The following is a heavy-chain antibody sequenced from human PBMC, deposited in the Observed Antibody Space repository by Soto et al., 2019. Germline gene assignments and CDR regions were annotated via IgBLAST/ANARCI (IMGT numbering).Heavy chain of an antibody. Sequence: PSETLSLTCAVYGGSFSGYYWSWIRQPPGKGLEWIGEINHSGSTNYNPSLKSRVTISVDTSKNQFSLKLSSVTAADTAVYYYARERGYSGYEYYFDYWGQGTLVTVSS. CDR1: GGSFSGYY. CDR3: ARERGYSGYEYYFDY. CDR2: INHSGST. V-gene: IGHV4-34*01. J-gene: IGHJ4*02. D-gene: IGHD5-12*01.